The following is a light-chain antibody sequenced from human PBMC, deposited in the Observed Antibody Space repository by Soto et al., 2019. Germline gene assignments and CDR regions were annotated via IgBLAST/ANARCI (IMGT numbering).Light chain of an antibody. J-gene: IGLJ1*01. V-gene: IGLV2-14*01. CDR2: GVT. CDR3: FSHRGGDSHV. CDR1: SSDVGAYNY. Sequence: QSVLTQPASVSGSPGQSITISCTGTSSDVGAYNYVSWYQQYPGKAPKLVIYGVTNRPSGVSKRVSDCKTGNTASLTISGLHAEDEADYYCFSHRGGDSHVFGTGTKVTVL.